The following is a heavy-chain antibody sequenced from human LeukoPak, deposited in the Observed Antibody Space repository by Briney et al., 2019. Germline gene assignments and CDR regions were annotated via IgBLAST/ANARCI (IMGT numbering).Heavy chain of an antibody. CDR2: IKQDGNTK. Sequence: GGSLRLSCAASGFTFSTFWMSWVRQAPGKGLEWVANIKQDGNTKYYVDSVKGRFTISRDNPNNLLYLQINSLRAEDTAVYYCARESSSGSYLDVWGKGTTVTVSS. V-gene: IGHV3-7*01. CDR1: GFTFSTFW. J-gene: IGHJ6*03. CDR3: ARESSSGSYLDV. D-gene: IGHD3-10*01.